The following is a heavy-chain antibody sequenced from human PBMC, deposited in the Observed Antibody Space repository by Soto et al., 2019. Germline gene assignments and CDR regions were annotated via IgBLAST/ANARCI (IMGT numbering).Heavy chain of an antibody. CDR2: ISYDGSQK. V-gene: IGHV3-30*18. CDR1: GFTFSGYG. Sequence: PGGSLRLSCVASGFTFSGYGMHWVRQAPGKGLEWVALISYDGSQKYFGVSVKGRCTISRDNSKNTLYHEMNSLRGDDTALYYRAKAMAGSYYSAHHFDYWGQGPPVTVSS. J-gene: IGHJ4*02. CDR3: AKAMAGSYYSAHHFDY. D-gene: IGHD1-26*01.